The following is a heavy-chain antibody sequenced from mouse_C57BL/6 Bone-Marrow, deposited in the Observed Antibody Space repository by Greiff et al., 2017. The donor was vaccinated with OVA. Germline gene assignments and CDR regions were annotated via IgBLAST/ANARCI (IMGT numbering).Heavy chain of an antibody. J-gene: IGHJ1*03. CDR2: IDPNSGGT. CDR3: ARSGTTVVATNWYFDV. Sequence: VQLQQPGAELVKPGASVKLSCKASGYTFTSYWMHWVKQRPGRGLEWIGRIDPNSGGTKYNEKFKSKATLTVDKPSSTAYMQLSSLTSEDSAVYYCARSGTTVVATNWYFDVWGTGTTVTVSS. D-gene: IGHD1-1*01. V-gene: IGHV1-72*01. CDR1: GYTFTSYW.